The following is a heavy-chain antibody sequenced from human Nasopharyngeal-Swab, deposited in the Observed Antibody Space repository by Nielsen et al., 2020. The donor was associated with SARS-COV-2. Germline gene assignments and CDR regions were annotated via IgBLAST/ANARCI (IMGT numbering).Heavy chain of an antibody. CDR2: IYYSGST. V-gene: IGHV4-39*01. CDR3: ARQGPNPYYYDGSGYYYSYFDL. Sequence: SETLSLTCTVSGGSISSTSYYWGYIRQPPGKGLEWIATIYYSGSTYYNPSLKSRVTISVDTSENQFSLELRSVTAADTAVYFCARQGPNPYYYDGSGYYYSYFDLWGRGTLVTVSS. D-gene: IGHD3-22*01. CDR1: GGSISSTSYY. J-gene: IGHJ2*01.